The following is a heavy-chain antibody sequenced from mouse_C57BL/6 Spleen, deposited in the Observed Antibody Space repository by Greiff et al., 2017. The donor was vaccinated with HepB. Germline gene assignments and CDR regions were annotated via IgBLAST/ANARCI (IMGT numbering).Heavy chain of an antibody. V-gene: IGHV1-72*01. Sequence: QVQLKQPGAELVKPGASVKLSCKASGYTFTSYWMHWVKQRPGRGLEWIGRIDPNSGGTKYNEKFKSKATLTVDKPSSTAYMQLSSLTSEDSAVYYCARGLLEGYYYAMDYWGQGTSVTVAS. J-gene: IGHJ4*01. CDR1: GYTFTSYW. D-gene: IGHD2-3*01. CDR3: ARGLLEGYYYAMDY. CDR2: IDPNSGGT.